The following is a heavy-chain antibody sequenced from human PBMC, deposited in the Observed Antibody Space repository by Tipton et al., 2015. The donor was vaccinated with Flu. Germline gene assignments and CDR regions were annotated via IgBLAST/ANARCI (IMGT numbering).Heavy chain of an antibody. D-gene: IGHD3-10*01. CDR3: AKDKGGDYYGSGSYFDY. V-gene: IGHV3-30*02. CDR1: GFTFSNYG. J-gene: IGHJ4*02. CDR2: IRYDGGNK. Sequence: SLRLSCAAPGFTFSNYGMHWVRQAPGKGLEWVAFIRYDGGNKYYPDSVKGRFTISRDNSQNTLLLQMDSLRAEDTAVYYCAKDKGGDYYGSGSYFDYWGQGTLVTVSS.